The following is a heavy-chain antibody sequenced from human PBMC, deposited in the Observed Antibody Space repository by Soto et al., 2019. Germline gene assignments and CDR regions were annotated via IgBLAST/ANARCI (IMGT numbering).Heavy chain of an antibody. D-gene: IGHD3-22*01. V-gene: IGHV3-23*01. CDR3: AKALYGGGYYHPVWFDP. Sequence: VGSLRLSCAASGFTFSSYAMSWVRQAPGKGLEWVSAISGSGGSTYYADSVKGRFTVSRDNSKNTLYLQMNSLRAEDTAVYYCAKALYGGGYYHPVWFDPWGQGTLVTVSS. CDR2: ISGSGGST. J-gene: IGHJ5*02. CDR1: GFTFSSYA.